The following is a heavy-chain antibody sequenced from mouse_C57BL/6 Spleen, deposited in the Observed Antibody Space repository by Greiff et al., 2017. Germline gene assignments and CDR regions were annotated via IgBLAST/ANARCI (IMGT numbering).Heavy chain of an antibody. CDR1: GYTFTSYW. Sequence: VQLQQPGAELVRPGTSVKLSCKASGYTFTSYWMHWVKQRPGQGLEWIGVIDPSDSYTNYNQKFKGKATLTVDTSSSTAYMQLSSLTSEDSAVYYCARKKGIYDGLDYWGQGTTLTVSS. V-gene: IGHV1-59*01. J-gene: IGHJ2*01. D-gene: IGHD2-3*01. CDR3: ARKKGIYDGLDY. CDR2: IDPSDSYT.